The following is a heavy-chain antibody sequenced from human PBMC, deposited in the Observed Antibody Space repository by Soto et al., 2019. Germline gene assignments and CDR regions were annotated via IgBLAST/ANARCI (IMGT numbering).Heavy chain of an antibody. CDR2: VSATGATT. Sequence: MAWARQTPGKGLEWVSSVSATGATTYSADSVKGRFTISRDNSKDTLFLQMTNLRADYSGVYYCAKQSYSKSLDYWGQGTVVT. V-gene: IGHV3-23*01. J-gene: IGHJ4*02. D-gene: IGHD5-18*01. CDR3: AKQSYSKSLDY.